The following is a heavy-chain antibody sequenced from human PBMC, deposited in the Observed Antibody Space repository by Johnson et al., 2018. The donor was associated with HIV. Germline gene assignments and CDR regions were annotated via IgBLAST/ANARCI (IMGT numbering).Heavy chain of an antibody. CDR2: IYTGGST. Sequence: VQLVESGGGVVRPGGSLRLSCAASGFTFDDYGMSWVRQAPGKGLEWVSLIYTGGSTYYADSVKGRFTISRDNSKNTLYLQMNSLRAEDTAVYYCTSRFLGHRYAFDIWGQGTVVTVSS. J-gene: IGHJ3*02. CDR1: GFTFDDYG. D-gene: IGHD3-3*01. CDR3: TSRFLGHRYAFDI. V-gene: IGHV3-66*01.